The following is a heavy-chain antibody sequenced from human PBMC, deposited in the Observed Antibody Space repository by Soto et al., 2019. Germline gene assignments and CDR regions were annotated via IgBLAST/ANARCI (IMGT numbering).Heavy chain of an antibody. D-gene: IGHD6-13*01. Sequence: PSETLSLTYTVSGGSISSLDWSWIRKPPGKGLEWMANIYYSGSTNYNPSLKSRVTISVDTSKNQFSLKMNAVTAADTAVYYCARGEGGAAADRPLDYWGQGTLVTVSS. J-gene: IGHJ4*02. CDR3: ARGEGGAAADRPLDY. CDR2: IYYSGST. V-gene: IGHV4-59*08. CDR1: GGSISSLD.